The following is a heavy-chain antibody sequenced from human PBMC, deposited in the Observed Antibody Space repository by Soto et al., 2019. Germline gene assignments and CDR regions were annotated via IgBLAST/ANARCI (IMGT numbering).Heavy chain of an antibody. CDR3: ATVYDGDCTTTTCYGDFDY. D-gene: IGHD2-2*01. CDR2: IIPMSGIT. CDR1: GGTFNRYS. V-gene: IGHV1-69*02. J-gene: IGHJ4*02. Sequence: QVHLVQAGAEVKKPGSSVKVSCRASGGTFNRYSISWLRQAPGQGLEWMGRIIPMSGITNYPQKFQGRVMITADKSANTAYMEVSGLISEVTAMYYCATVYDGDCTTTTCYGDFDYWGQGTLVTVSS.